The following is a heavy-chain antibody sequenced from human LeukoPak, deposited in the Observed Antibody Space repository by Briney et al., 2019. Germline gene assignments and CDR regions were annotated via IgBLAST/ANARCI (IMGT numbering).Heavy chain of an antibody. D-gene: IGHD3-10*01. CDR2: ISYDGSNK. CDR1: GFTFSSYG. J-gene: IGHJ4*02. CDR3: AKDLNGSGTY. Sequence: PGGSLRLSCAASGFTFSSYGMHWVRQAPGKGLEWVAVISYDGSNKYYADSVKGRFTISRDNSKNTLYLQMHSLRAEDTAVYYCAKDLNGSGTYWGQGTLVTVSS. V-gene: IGHV3-30*18.